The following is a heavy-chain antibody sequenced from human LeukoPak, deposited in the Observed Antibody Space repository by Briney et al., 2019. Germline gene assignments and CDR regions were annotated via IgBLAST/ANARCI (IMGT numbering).Heavy chain of an antibody. Sequence: SETLSLTCAVYGGSFSGYYWSWIRQPPGKGLEWIGEINHSGSTNYNPSLKSRVTISVDTSKNQFSLTLSSVTAADTAVYYCARALTPLDIVVVPAASPGGMDVWGQGTTVTVSS. D-gene: IGHD2-2*01. J-gene: IGHJ6*02. V-gene: IGHV4-34*01. CDR1: GGSFSGYY. CDR3: ARALTPLDIVVVPAASPGGMDV. CDR2: INHSGST.